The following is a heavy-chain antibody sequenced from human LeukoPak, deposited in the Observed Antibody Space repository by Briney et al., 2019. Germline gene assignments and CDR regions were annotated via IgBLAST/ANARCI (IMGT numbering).Heavy chain of an antibody. Sequence: TGGSLRLSCVGPGLTFSDYYMSWIRQAPGKGLDWLAYISSSGSRIYYAESVKGRLTISRDNAENSVYLQMNSLTVEDTAVYYCARDYLGYYGPGYWGQGALVTVSS. CDR1: GLTFSDYY. CDR2: ISSSGSRI. J-gene: IGHJ4*02. CDR3: ARDYLGYYGPGY. V-gene: IGHV3-11*01. D-gene: IGHD3-10*01.